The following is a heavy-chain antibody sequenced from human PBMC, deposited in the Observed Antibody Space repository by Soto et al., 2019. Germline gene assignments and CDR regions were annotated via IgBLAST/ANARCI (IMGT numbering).Heavy chain of an antibody. Sequence: HPGGSLRLSCAASGFTFSSYGMHWVRQAPGKGLEWVAVISYDGSNKYYADSVKGRFTISRDNSKNTLYLQMNSLRAEDTAVYYFAKAIKQQRVLGDYYYSGMDVWGKGTTVTVS. J-gene: IGHJ6*04. CDR2: ISYDGSNK. CDR3: AKAIKQQRVLGDYYYSGMDV. V-gene: IGHV3-30*18. D-gene: IGHD6-13*01. CDR1: GFTFSSYG.